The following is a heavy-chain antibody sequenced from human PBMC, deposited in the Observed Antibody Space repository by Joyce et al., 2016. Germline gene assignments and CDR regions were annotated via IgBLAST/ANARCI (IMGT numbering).Heavy chain of an antibody. CDR3: AGGILTGYFDY. CDR1: GFTFSNYG. D-gene: IGHD3-9*01. CDR2: RSYDGSNK. Sequence: QGQLVESGGGVVQPGRSLRLSCAASGFTFSNYGMHWVRQAPGKGVEWVAVRSYDGSNKHYGDYVNGRFTISRDNSKNTLYLQMNSLRTEDTAVYFCAGGILTGYFDYWGQGTLVSVSS. V-gene: IGHV3-30*03. J-gene: IGHJ4*02.